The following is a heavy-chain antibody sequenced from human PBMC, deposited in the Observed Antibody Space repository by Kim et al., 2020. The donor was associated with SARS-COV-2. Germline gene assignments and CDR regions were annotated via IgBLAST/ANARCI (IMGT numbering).Heavy chain of an antibody. CDR1: GFTFSSYE. J-gene: IGHJ6*02. CDR2: ISSSGSTI. D-gene: IGHD6-13*01. Sequence: GGSLRLSCAASGFTFSSYEMNWVRQAPGKGLEWVSYISSSGSTICYADSVKGRFTISRDNAKNSLYLQMNSLRAEDTAVYYCARDPYSSSYNYYGMDVWGQGTTVTVSS. CDR3: ARDPYSSSYNYYGMDV. V-gene: IGHV3-48*03.